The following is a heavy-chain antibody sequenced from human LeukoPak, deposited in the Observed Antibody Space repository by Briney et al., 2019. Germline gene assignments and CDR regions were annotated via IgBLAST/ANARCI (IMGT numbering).Heavy chain of an antibody. CDR2: IYYSGST. V-gene: IGHV4-59*08. CDR1: GGSISSYY. Sequence: SETLSLTCTVSGGSISSYYWSWIRQPPGKGLEWIGYIYYSGSTNYNPSLKSRVTISVDTSKNQFSLKLSSVTAADTAVYYCARRVYYYGMDVWGQGTTVTVSS. CDR3: ARRVYYYGMDV. J-gene: IGHJ6*02.